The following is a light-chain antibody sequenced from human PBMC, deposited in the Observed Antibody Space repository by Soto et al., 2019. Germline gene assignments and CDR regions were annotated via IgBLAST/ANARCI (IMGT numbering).Light chain of an antibody. Sequence: VLTQSPAILSLSPGERATLSCRASQSVSSSYLAWYQKPGQAPRLLIYGASSRATGIPDRFSGSGSGTDFTLTISRLEPEDFAVYYCQQYGSSPLTFGGGTKVDIK. V-gene: IGKV3-20*01. J-gene: IGKJ4*01. CDR1: QSVSSSY. CDR3: QQYGSSPLT. CDR2: GAS.